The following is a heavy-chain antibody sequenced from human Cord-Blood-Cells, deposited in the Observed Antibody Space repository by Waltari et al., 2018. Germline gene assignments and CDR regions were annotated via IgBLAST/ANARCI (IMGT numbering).Heavy chain of an antibody. CDR2: INPNSGGT. Sequence: PGASVKVSCKASGYTFTGFYMHWVRQAPGQGLEWMGWINPNSGGTNYAQKFQGRVTMTRDTSISTAYMELSRLRSDDTAVYYCARSIGYSYGYFDYWGQGTLVTVSS. J-gene: IGHJ4*02. D-gene: IGHD5-18*01. CDR1: GYTFTGFY. CDR3: ARSIGYSYGYFDY. V-gene: IGHV1-2*02.